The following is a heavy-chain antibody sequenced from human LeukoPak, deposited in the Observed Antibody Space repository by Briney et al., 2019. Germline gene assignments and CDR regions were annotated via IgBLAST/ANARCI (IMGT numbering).Heavy chain of an antibody. J-gene: IGHJ4*02. CDR3: VRGDGDLFDY. CDR1: GFTFRGYN. D-gene: IGHD4-17*01. CDR2: ISKTTTNI. Sequence: GGSLRLSCAASGFTFRGYNMNWVRQAPGKGLEWVSFISKTTTNIYYGDSVRGRFTISRDNAKNSIHLQMSSLRAEDSAVYYCVRGDGDLFDYWGQGTLVSVSS. V-gene: IGHV3-21*06.